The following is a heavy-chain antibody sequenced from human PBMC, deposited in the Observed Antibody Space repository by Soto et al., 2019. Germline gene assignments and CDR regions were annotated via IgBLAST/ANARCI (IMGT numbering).Heavy chain of an antibody. V-gene: IGHV3-74*01. D-gene: IGHD3-10*01. Sequence: GGSLRLSCAASGFTFSSNWVYWVRQAPGKGLVWVSRINSDESGTSYADSVKGRFTISRDNAKNTLYLQMNSLRAEDTAVYYCARGRELLWFGELLYYFDYWGQGTLVTVPS. J-gene: IGHJ4*02. CDR2: INSDESGT. CDR1: GFTFSSNW. CDR3: ARGRELLWFGELLYYFDY.